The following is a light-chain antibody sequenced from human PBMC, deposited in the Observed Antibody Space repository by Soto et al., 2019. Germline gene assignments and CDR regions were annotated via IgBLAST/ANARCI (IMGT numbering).Light chain of an antibody. Sequence: QSVLTQPASVSGSPGQSITISCTGTSGDVGAYDFVSWYQHHPGKAPRLVIYDVSRRPAGASDRFSGSKSGSTASLTISTLQAEDEADYYRVSFTVTYSYVFGAGTKVTVL. CDR1: SGDVGAYDF. CDR2: DVS. V-gene: IGLV2-14*01. CDR3: VSFTVTYSYV. J-gene: IGLJ1*01.